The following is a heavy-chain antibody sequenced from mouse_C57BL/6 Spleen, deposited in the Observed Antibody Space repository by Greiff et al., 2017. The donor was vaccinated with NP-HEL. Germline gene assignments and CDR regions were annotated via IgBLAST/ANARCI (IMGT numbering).Heavy chain of an antibody. CDR1: GYTFTSYT. CDR3: ARDSNYDAMDY. J-gene: IGHJ4*01. D-gene: IGHD2-5*01. V-gene: IGHV1-4*01. CDR2: INPSSGYT. Sequence: VKLMESGAELARPGASVKMSCKASGYTFTSYTMHWVKQRPGQGLEWIGYINPSSGYTKYNQKFKDKATLTADKSSSTAYMQLSSLTSEDSAVYYCARDSNYDAMDYWGQGTSVTVSS.